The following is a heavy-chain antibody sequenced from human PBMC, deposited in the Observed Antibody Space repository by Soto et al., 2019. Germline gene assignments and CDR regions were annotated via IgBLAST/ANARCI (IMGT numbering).Heavy chain of an antibody. V-gene: IGHV4-39*01. Sequence: SETLSLTCTVSGGSISSSSYYWGWIRQPPGKGLEWIGGIYYSGGTYYNPSLKGRVTISVATSKNQFSLKLGSVTAADTAVYYCARLTITGNYFDYWGQGTLVTVSS. D-gene: IGHD1-20*01. CDR2: IYYSGGT. CDR3: ARLTITGNYFDY. J-gene: IGHJ4*02. CDR1: GGSISSSSYY.